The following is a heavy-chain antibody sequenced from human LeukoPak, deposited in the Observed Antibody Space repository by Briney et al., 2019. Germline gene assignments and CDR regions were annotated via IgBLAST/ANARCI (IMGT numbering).Heavy chain of an antibody. J-gene: IGHJ5*02. CDR1: GYTFTSYG. D-gene: IGHD6-13*01. CDR2: ISAYNGNT. V-gene: IGHV1-18*01. Sequence: ASVKVSCKASGYTFTSYGISWVRQAPGQGLEWMGWISAYNGNTNYAQKFQGRVTMTRDMSTSTVYMELSSLRSEDTAVYYCARLIAAAGNWFDPWGQGTLVTVSS. CDR3: ARLIAAAGNWFDP.